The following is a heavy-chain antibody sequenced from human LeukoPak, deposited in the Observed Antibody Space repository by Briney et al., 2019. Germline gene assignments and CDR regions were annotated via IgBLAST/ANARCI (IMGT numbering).Heavy chain of an antibody. CDR2: IIPILGIA. D-gene: IGHD5-12*01. J-gene: IGHJ4*02. Sequence: SVKVSCKASGGTFSSYAISWVRQAPGQGLEWMGRIIPILGIANYAQKFQGRVTITADKSTSTAYMELSSLRSEDTAVYYCARSYGGYLIDYWGQGTLVAVSS. CDR3: ARSYGGYLIDY. CDR1: GGTFSSYA. V-gene: IGHV1-69*04.